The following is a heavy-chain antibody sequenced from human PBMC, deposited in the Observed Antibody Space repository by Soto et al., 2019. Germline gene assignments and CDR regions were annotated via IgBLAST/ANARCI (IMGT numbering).Heavy chain of an antibody. CDR1: GFTFSSYG. J-gene: IGHJ4*02. D-gene: IGHD2-15*01. Sequence: QVQLVESGGGVVQPGRSLRLSCAASGFTFSSYGMHWVRQAPGKGLEWVAVIWYDGSNKYYADSVKGRFTISRENSKNTLYLQMNSLRAEDTAVYYCARDTGAWWTGDYWGQGTLVTVSS. CDR2: IWYDGSNK. V-gene: IGHV3-33*01. CDR3: ARDTGAWWTGDY.